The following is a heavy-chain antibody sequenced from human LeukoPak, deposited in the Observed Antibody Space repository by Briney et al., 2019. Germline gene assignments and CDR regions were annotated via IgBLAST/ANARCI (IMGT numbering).Heavy chain of an antibody. CDR3: ASSRTNYCGGDCPYDAFDI. J-gene: IGHJ3*02. CDR2: MNPNSGNT. CDR1: GYTFTSYD. V-gene: IGHV1-8*03. Sequence: GASVKVSCKASGYTFTSYDINWVRQATGQRLEWMGWMNPNSGNTGYAQKFQGRVTITRNTSISTAYMELSSLRSEDTAVYYCASSRTNYCGGDCPYDAFDIWGQGTMVTVSS. D-gene: IGHD2-21*01.